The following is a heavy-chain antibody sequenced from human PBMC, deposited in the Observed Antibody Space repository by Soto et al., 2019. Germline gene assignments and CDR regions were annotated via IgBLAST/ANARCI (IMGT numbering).Heavy chain of an antibody. J-gene: IGHJ6*02. D-gene: IGHD3-10*01. Sequence: PSPTLSLPCAISGDSVSSDSAAWNWIRQSPSRGLEWLGRTYYRSKWYNDYAVSVKSRITINPDTSKNQFSLQLNSVTPEDTAVYYCARERLLWFGDYYYGMDVWGQGTTVTVS. CDR2: TYYRSKWYN. V-gene: IGHV6-1*01. CDR3: ARERLLWFGDYYYGMDV. CDR1: GDSVSSDSAA.